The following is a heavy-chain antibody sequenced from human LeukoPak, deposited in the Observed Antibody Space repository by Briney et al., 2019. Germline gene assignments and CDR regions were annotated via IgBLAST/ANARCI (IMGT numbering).Heavy chain of an antibody. D-gene: IGHD3-3*01. CDR2: IYYSGST. Sequence: SQTLSLTCTVSGGSISSGGYYWRWIRQHPGKGLEWIGYIYYSGSTYYNPSLKSRVTISVDTSKNQFSLKLSSVTAADTAVYYCARDRYYDFWSGPYYYYGMDVWGQGTTVTVSS. J-gene: IGHJ6*02. V-gene: IGHV4-31*03. CDR3: ARDRYYDFWSGPYYYYGMDV. CDR1: GGSISSGGYY.